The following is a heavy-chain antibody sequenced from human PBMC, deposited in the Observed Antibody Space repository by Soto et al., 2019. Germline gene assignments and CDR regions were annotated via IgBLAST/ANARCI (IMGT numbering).Heavy chain of an antibody. J-gene: IGHJ4*02. Sequence: EVQLVESGGGLVQPGGSLRLSCAASGFTLSTHWMTWVRQAPGKGLEWVAHVKQDGSEKYNVDSVKGRFTISRDNAKNSPYLQTNSLRAEDTAVYYCARGGGHTYGRLPGVYWGQGILVTVSS. CDR2: VKQDGSEK. CDR1: GFTLSTHW. CDR3: ARGGGHTYGRLPGVY. D-gene: IGHD5-18*01. V-gene: IGHV3-7*05.